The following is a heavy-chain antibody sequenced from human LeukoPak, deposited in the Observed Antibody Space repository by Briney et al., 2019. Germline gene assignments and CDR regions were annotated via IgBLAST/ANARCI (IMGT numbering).Heavy chain of an antibody. CDR1: GYKFTSNW. CDR2: IHPSDSDT. D-gene: IGHD3-10*01. V-gene: IGHV5-51*01. Sequence: GESLKISCKGSGYKFTSNWIGWVRQMPGKGLEWMGIIHPSDSDTRYSPSFQGQVTISADKSISTAYLQWSSLKASDTAMYYCALTYYYGSGSYYTPAHWGQGTLVTVSS. CDR3: ALTYYYGSGSYYTPAH. J-gene: IGHJ4*02.